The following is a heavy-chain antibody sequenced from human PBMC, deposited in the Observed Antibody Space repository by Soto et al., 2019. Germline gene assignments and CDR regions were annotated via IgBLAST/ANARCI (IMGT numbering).Heavy chain of an antibody. CDR1: GFTFSNYA. CDR3: VKGEYYYDSSGYYRFDY. CDR2: ISASGDST. D-gene: IGHD3-22*01. J-gene: IGHJ4*02. V-gene: IGHV3-23*01. Sequence: WGSLRLSCSASGFTFSNYAVSWVRQAPGKGLEWVSFISASGDSTYYADSVKGRLTISRDNSKNTLYLQMSSLRVEDTAVYYCVKGEYYYDSSGYYRFDYWGQGTLVTVSS.